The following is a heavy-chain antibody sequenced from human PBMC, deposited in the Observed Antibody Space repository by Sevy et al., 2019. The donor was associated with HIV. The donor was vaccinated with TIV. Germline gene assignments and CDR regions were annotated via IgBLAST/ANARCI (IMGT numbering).Heavy chain of an antibody. CDR3: ASKRGFNDGPFDY. J-gene: IGHJ4*02. CDR1: GGSISSSDSY. Sequence: SETLSLTCTVSGGSISSSDSYWSWIRQPPGKGLEWIGYIHYSGGTYYNPFLKSRVAMSVDTSGKQFSLKLSLLTAADTAVYYCASKRGFNDGPFDYWGQGTLVTVSS. D-gene: IGHD5-12*01. CDR2: IHYSGGT. V-gene: IGHV4-30-4*01.